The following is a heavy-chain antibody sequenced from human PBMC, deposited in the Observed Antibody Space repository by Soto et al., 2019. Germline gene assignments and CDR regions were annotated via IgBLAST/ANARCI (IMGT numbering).Heavy chain of an antibody. Sequence: GSLRLSCAASGFTFSSYDIHWVRQATGKGLEWVSAIGTAGDTYYPGSVKGRFTISRENAKNSLYLQMNSLRAGDTAVYYCARERDSSLQTGDAFDIWGQGTMVTVSS. V-gene: IGHV3-13*01. CDR2: IGTAGDT. CDR3: ARERDSSLQTGDAFDI. D-gene: IGHD3-22*01. J-gene: IGHJ3*02. CDR1: GFTFSSYD.